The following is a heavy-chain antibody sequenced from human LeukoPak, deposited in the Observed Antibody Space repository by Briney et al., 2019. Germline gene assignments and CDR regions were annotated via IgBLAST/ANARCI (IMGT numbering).Heavy chain of an antibody. CDR3: ATLGGYRISYYFDY. D-gene: IGHD3-16*01. V-gene: IGHV1-69*05. J-gene: IGHJ4*02. CDR1: GGTFSSYA. Sequence: ASVKVSCKASGGTFSSYAISWVRQAPGQGLEWMGRIIPIFGTANYAQKFQGRVTITTDESTSTAYMELSSLRSEDTAVYYCATLGGYRISYYFDYWGQGTLVPVSS. CDR2: IIPIFGTA.